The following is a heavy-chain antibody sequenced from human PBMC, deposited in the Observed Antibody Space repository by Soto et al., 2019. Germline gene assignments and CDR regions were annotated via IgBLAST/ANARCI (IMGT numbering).Heavy chain of an antibody. CDR1: GFPFSSYG. J-gene: IGHJ4*02. D-gene: IGHD6-13*01. Sequence: QVELVESGGGVVQPGRSLRLSCAASGFPFSSYGIHWVRQAPGKGLEWVAVISYDGSNQYYADSVKGRFTISRDNSKNTLYLEVNSLRPEDTAVYFCAKSRMGSSWYEGDSWGQGTLVTVSS. CDR2: ISYDGSNQ. CDR3: AKSRMGSSWYEGDS. V-gene: IGHV3-30*18.